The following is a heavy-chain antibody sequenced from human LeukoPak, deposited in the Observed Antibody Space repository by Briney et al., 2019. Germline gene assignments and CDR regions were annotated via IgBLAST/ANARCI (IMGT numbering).Heavy chain of an antibody. CDR2: IYYSGST. D-gene: IGHD3-22*01. V-gene: IGHV4-59*01. J-gene: IGHJ4*02. CDR3: ARVKRGGYYDSSGPFDY. CDR1: GGSISSYY. Sequence: SETLSLTCTVSGGSISSYYWSWIRQPPGKGLEWIGYIYYSGSTNYNPSLKSRVTISVDTSKNQFSLKLSSVTTADTAVYYCARVKRGGYYDSSGPFDYWGQGTLVTVSS.